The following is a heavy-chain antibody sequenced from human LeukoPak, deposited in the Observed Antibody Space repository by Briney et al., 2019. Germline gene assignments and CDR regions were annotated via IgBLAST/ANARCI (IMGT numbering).Heavy chain of an antibody. D-gene: IGHD3-10*01. J-gene: IGHJ4*02. CDR1: GYTFTKFW. CDR3: VRGKGSGTYYGFDY. V-gene: IGHV5-51*03. CDR2: VYPDDSDT. Sequence: GESLKISCETSGYTFTKFWVGWVRQTPGKGLEWLGMVYPDDSDTRYSPSFEGQVTMSVDKSINIVNLHWSRLKASDTATYYCVRGKGSGTYYGFDYWGQGTVVSVVS.